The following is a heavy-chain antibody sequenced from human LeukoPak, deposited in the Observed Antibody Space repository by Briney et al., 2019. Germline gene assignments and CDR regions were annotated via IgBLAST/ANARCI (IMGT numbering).Heavy chain of an antibody. J-gene: IGHJ4*02. CDR2: ISTNGGHT. Sequence: GGSLRLSCSASGFSFSNYAMHWVRQAPGKGLEYVSAISTNGGHTYYADSVQGRFTISRDVSKNTLYLQMSSLRAEDTALYYCVKDLLGYCSSTSCYATGPFDYWGQGTLVTVSS. CDR3: VKDLLGYCSSTSCYATGPFDY. CDR1: GFSFSNYA. V-gene: IGHV3-64D*09. D-gene: IGHD2-2*01.